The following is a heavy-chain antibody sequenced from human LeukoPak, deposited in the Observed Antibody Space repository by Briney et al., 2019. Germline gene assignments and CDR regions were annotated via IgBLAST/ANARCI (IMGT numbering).Heavy chain of an antibody. J-gene: IGHJ5*02. D-gene: IGHD3-10*01. CDR2: VYWNGNT. CDR1: GDSIRSPSYY. CDR3: TRENRWFGGKRIDP. V-gene: IGHV4-39*06. Sequence: SETLSLTCTVSGDSIRSPSYYWGWVRQAPGRGLEWIGSVYWNGNTYYSSSLKSRLTIWVDTSKNQFTLEVRSVTAADTAIYYCTRENRWFGGKRIDPWGQGSRVIVSS.